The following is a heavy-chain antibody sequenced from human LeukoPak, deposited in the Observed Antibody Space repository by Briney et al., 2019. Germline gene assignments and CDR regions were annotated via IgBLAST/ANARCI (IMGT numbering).Heavy chain of an antibody. V-gene: IGHV1-69*05. D-gene: IGHD4-23*01. CDR1: GGTFRSYA. J-gene: IGHJ3*02. Sequence: ASVKVSCKAFGGTFRSYAISWVRQAPGQGLEWMGGIIPIFGTANYAQKFQGRVTITTDESTSTANMELSSLRSEDTAVYYCARGYGGNSGVYAFEIWGQGTMVTVSS. CDR2: IIPIFGTA. CDR3: ARGYGGNSGVYAFEI.